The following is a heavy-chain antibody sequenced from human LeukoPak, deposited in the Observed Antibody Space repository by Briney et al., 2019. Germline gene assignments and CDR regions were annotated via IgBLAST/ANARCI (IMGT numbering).Heavy chain of an antibody. Sequence: SETLSLTCAVSGGSISSGGYSWSWFRKPPGKGLEWIGYIYHSGSTYYNPSLKSRVTISVDRSKNQFSLKLSSVTAADTAVYYCASVVVVTASIDYWGQGTLVTVSS. CDR3: ASVVVVTASIDY. V-gene: IGHV4-30-2*01. CDR1: GGSISSGGYS. J-gene: IGHJ4*02. CDR2: IYHSGST. D-gene: IGHD2-21*02.